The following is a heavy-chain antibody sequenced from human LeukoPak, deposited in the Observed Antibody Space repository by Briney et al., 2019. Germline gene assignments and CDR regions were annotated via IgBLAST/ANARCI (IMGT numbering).Heavy chain of an antibody. V-gene: IGHV3-30*03. J-gene: IGHJ4*02. CDR1: GFTFSSYG. CDR3: ARAENSKTYPVSGY. CDR2: ISNDGSSK. Sequence: GGSLRLSCVASGFTFSSYGMHWVRQAPGKGMEWVAVISNDGSSKYYTDSVKGRVTIARDNSKNTLYLQMNSLRAEDTAVYYCARAENSKTYPVSGYWGQGTLVTVSS. D-gene: IGHD2/OR15-2a*01.